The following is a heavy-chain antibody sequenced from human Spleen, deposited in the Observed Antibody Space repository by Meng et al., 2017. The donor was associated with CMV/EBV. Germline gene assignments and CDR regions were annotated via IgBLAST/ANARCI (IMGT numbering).Heavy chain of an antibody. CDR3: AKDSCSGGSCDRGFDY. CDR2: INWNGGTV. J-gene: IGHJ4*01. CDR1: GFTFDGYA. V-gene: IGHV3-9*03. D-gene: IGHD2-15*01. Sequence: GGSLRLSCAASGFTFDGYAMHWVRQAPGKGLEWVSSINWNGGTVGYADSVKGRFSISRDNAKNSLYLQMSSLRAEDMALYYCAKDSCSGGSCDRGFDYWGQGTVVTVSS.